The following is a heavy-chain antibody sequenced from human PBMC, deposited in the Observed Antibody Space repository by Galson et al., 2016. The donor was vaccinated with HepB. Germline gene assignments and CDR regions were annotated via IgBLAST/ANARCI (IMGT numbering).Heavy chain of an antibody. CDR3: AREEWEALRNAFDV. J-gene: IGHJ3*01. V-gene: IGHV4-59*01. Sequence: SETLSLTCTISAGSIGGYFWSWIRQPPGKGLEWIGNIFYSGSTRYNSTLQSRVTISLDKSKNQFSLNLRSATAADTAIYSCAREEWEALRNAFDVWGQGTMVTVSS. CDR2: IFYSGST. D-gene: IGHD1-26*01. CDR1: AGSIGGYF.